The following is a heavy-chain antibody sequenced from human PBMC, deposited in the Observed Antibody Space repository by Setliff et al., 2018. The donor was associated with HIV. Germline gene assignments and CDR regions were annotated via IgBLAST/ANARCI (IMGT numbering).Heavy chain of an antibody. J-gene: IGHJ3*02. CDR2: IFYSGIT. CDR1: GGSFTSRSYY. CDR3: ERSKTFYDFWGGYYTHGAFKI. V-gene: IGHV4-39*01. Sequence: SETLSLTCTVSGGSFTSRSYYWGWIRQPPGKGLEWIGSIFYSGITYYNPSLKSRVTISVDTSKNQFSLNPTSVTAADTAVYYCERSKTFYDFWGGYYTHGAFKIWGLGTMVTVSS. D-gene: IGHD3-3*01.